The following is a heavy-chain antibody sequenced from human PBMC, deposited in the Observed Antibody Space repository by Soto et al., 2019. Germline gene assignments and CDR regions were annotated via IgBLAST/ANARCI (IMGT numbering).Heavy chain of an antibody. CDR1: GYTFTGYY. J-gene: IGHJ6*02. Sequence: ASVKVSCKASGYTFTGYYMHWVRQAPGQGLEWMGWINPNSGGTNYAQKFQGRVTMTRDTSISTAYMELSRLRSDDTAVYYCARGIAARLGYYYGMDVWGQGTTVTVSS. CDR3: ARGIAARLGYYYGMDV. V-gene: IGHV1-2*02. D-gene: IGHD6-6*01. CDR2: INPNSGGT.